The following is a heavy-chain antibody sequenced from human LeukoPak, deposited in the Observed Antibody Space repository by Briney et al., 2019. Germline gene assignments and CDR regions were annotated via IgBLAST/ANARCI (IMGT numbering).Heavy chain of an antibody. CDR2: ISGYNGNT. V-gene: IGHV1-18*01. CDR1: GYAFTNYG. J-gene: IGHJ4*02. D-gene: IGHD4-17*01. CDR3: ARDLSLGRQNYGEPFDY. Sequence: ASVKVSCKTSGYAFTNYGISWVRQAPGQGPEWMGWISGYNGNTNYVQKFQGRVTMTTDTSTSTAYMELRSLRSDGTAVYYCARDLSLGRQNYGEPFDYWGQGTLVTVSS.